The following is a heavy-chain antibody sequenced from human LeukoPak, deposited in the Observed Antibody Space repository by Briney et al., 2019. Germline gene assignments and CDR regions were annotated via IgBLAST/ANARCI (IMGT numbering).Heavy chain of an antibody. Sequence: PSETLSLTCAVSGYSISSGYYWGWIRQPPGKGREWIGSIYHSGSTYYNPSLKSRVTISVDTSKNQFSLKLSSVTAADTAVYYCARQTKGEPIYYYYYMDGWGKGTTVTVSS. V-gene: IGHV4-38-2*01. CDR1: GYSISSGYY. J-gene: IGHJ6*03. CDR2: IYHSGST. D-gene: IGHD2-21*01. CDR3: ARQTKGEPIYYYYYMDG.